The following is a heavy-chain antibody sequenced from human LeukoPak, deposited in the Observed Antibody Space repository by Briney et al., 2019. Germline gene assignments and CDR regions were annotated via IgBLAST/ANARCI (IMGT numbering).Heavy chain of an antibody. V-gene: IGHV4-30-2*01. Sequence: SETLSLTCAVSGGSISSGDYSWSWIRQPPGKGLEWIGYIFQSGSTYYNPSLKSRVTISVDRSKNQFSLKLSSVTAPDTAVYYCARVGSDWNDVRYNWFDPWGQGTLVTVSS. CDR1: GGSISSGDYS. CDR3: ARVGSDWNDVRYNWFDP. CDR2: IFQSGST. D-gene: IGHD1-1*01. J-gene: IGHJ5*02.